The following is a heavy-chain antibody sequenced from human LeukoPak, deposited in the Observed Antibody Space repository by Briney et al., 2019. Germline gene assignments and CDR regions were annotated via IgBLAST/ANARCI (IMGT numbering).Heavy chain of an antibody. CDR3: ASASDDYEFWSGPFDY. D-gene: IGHD3-3*01. Sequence: APVKVSCTASGFTFSNSATSWVRQAPGQGLEWMGWISAYSGNTNYAQNLQGRVTMTTDTSTSTAYMELRSLRSDDTAVYYCASASDDYEFWSGPFDYWGRGTLVTVSS. J-gene: IGHJ4*02. CDR1: GFTFSNSA. CDR2: ISAYSGNT. V-gene: IGHV1-18*01.